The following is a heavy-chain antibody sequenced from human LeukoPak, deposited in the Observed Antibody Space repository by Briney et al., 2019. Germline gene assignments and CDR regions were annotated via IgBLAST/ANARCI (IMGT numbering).Heavy chain of an antibody. CDR2: IYGGGHT. D-gene: IGHD5-24*01. CDR3: ARGLGGGIGMAALDY. CDR1: GFTVSSNY. Sequence: PGGSLRLSCAASGFTVSSNYMNWVRQAPGWGLEWVSVIYGGGHTYCADSVKGRFTISRDNSKNTLYLQMNSLRAEDTAVYYCARGLGGGIGMAALDYWGQGTLVTVSS. J-gene: IGHJ4*02. V-gene: IGHV3-66*01.